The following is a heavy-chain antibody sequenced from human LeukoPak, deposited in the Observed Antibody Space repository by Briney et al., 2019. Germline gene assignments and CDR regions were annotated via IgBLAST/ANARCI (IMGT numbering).Heavy chain of an antibody. Sequence: SETLSLTCTVSAGSISSYYWCWIRQPPGNGLEWIGNSYDSGSTNYNSSLKSRVTISVDTSKNQFSLRLSSVTAADTAVYYCARGRGYNYYYGMDVWGQGTTVTVSS. CDR2: SYDSGST. J-gene: IGHJ6*02. CDR1: AGSISSYY. CDR3: ARGRGYNYYYGMDV. V-gene: IGHV4-59*01. D-gene: IGHD5-24*01.